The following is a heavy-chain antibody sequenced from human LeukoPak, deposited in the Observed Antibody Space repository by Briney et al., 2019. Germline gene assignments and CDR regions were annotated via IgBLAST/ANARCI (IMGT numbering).Heavy chain of an antibody. CDR2: INAGNGIT. V-gene: IGHV1-3*01. CDR1: GYTFTSYA. Sequence: ASVKVSCKASGYTFTSYAMHWVRQAPGQRLEWMGWINAGNGITKYSQRFQGRVTITRDTSASTAYMELSSLRSEDTAVYYCARAVRGVTQDLAYWGQGTLVTVSS. J-gene: IGHJ4*02. CDR3: ARAVRGVTQDLAY. D-gene: IGHD3-10*01.